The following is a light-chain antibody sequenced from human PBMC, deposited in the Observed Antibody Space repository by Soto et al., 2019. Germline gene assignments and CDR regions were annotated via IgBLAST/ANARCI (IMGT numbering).Light chain of an antibody. CDR2: VAS. CDR3: QQYGSSHRT. J-gene: IGKJ5*01. CDR1: QSVSSSY. V-gene: IGKV3-20*01. Sequence: EIVLTQSPGTLSLSPGERVTLSCRASQSVSSSYLAWYQQKPGQAPRLLIYVASSRATGIPDMFSGSGSGTDFTLTTSRLEPEDFAVYYCQQYGSSHRTFGQGTRLEIK.